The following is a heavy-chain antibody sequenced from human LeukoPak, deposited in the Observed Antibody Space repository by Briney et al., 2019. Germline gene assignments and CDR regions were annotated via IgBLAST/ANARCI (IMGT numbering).Heavy chain of an antibody. D-gene: IGHD6-13*01. CDR2: VHYSGNT. V-gene: IGHV4-39*07. Sequence: SETLSLTCTVSGGSISISSSYWGWIREPPGKGLGWVGSVHYSGNTFYNPSLKSRVTISLDTSKNHFSLKVHSVTAADTAVYYCPREDDTIADNTFDIWGQGTVVTVSS. J-gene: IGHJ3*02. CDR3: PREDDTIADNTFDI. CDR1: GGSISISSSY.